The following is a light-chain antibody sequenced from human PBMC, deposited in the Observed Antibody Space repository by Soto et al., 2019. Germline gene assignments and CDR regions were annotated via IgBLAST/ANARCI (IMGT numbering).Light chain of an antibody. CDR3: QRYGTSPQT. CDR2: DAS. V-gene: IGKV3D-20*01. Sequence: EIVLTQTPATLSLSPGERATLSCGASQSVSSGYIAWYQQKPGLAPRLLIFDASRRATGIPDRFSGSGSGTDLTLPICRLEPEDFAVYYCQRYGTSPQTFGQGTKV. J-gene: IGKJ1*01. CDR1: QSVSSGY.